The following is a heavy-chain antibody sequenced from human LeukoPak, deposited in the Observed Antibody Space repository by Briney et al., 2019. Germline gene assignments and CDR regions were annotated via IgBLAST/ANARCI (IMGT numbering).Heavy chain of an antibody. Sequence: GGSLRLSCAASGFTFSDYYMSWIRQAPGKGLEWVSYISSSGSTIYYADSVKGRFTISRDNAKNSLYLQMNSLRAEDTAVYYCARGGSFYCSGGSCYLFYYFDYWGQGTLVTVSS. J-gene: IGHJ4*02. CDR1: GFTFSDYY. CDR2: ISSSGSTI. V-gene: IGHV3-11*04. D-gene: IGHD2-15*01. CDR3: ARGGSFYCSGGSCYLFYYFDY.